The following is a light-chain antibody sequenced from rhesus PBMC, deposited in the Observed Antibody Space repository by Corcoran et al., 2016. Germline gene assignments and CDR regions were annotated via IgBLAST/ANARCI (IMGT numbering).Light chain of an antibody. CDR2: KAS. Sequence: DIQMTQSPSSLSASVGDRVTITCRTSENVNTYLNWYQHKPGKAPNPLIYKASTLESGVPSRFSGSGSGTDYTFTISSLQPEDVATYYCQHGYGTPYSFGQGTKVEIK. CDR3: QHGYGTPYS. J-gene: IGKJ2*01. V-gene: IGKV1-74*01. CDR1: ENVNTY.